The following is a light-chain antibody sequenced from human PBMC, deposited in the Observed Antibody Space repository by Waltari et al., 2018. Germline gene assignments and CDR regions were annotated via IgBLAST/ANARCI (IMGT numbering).Light chain of an antibody. CDR2: AAS. Sequence: DIQMTQSPSSLSASVGDRVTITCRASPGITNSLAWYQQKPGKAPKLLLSAASRLEGGVPSRFSGSGSGTDYTLTISSLQPEDFATYYCQQYYSTLWTFGQGTKVEIK. V-gene: IGKV1-NL1*01. J-gene: IGKJ1*01. CDR1: PGITNS. CDR3: QQYYSTLWT.